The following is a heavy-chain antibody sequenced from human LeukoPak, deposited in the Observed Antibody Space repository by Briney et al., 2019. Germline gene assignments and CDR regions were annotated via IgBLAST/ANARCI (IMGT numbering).Heavy chain of an antibody. J-gene: IGHJ4*02. CDR2: IYTSGST. CDR3: ARLSADSSSSRGFDY. D-gene: IGHD2-2*01. V-gene: IGHV4-4*07. Sequence: PSETLSLTCTVSGASISSYYWTWIRQPAGKGLEWIGRIYTSGSTNYNPSLKSRVAMSVDTSKNQFSLKLSSVTAADTAVYYCARLSADSSSSRGFDYWGQGALVTVSS. CDR1: GASISSYY.